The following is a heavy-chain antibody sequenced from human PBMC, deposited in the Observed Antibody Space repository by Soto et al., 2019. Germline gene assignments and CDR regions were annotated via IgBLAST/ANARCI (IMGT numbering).Heavy chain of an antibody. CDR1: GGSISSGDYH. CDR3: ARDSRNPSGGMDV. V-gene: IGHV4-30-4*01. CDR2: IYYSAST. J-gene: IGHJ6*02. Sequence: SETLSLTCTVAGGSISSGDYHWTWIRQFPGKGLEWIGAIYYSASTYYNPSLLSRLTISVDTSKNKFSLKLTSVTAADTAVYYCARDSRNPSGGMDVWGPGTTVTVSS.